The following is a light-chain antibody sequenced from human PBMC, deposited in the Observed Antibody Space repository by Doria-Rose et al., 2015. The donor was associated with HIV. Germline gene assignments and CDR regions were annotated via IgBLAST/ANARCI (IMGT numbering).Light chain of an antibody. CDR3: HQYGTSWT. V-gene: IGKV3-20*01. CDR1: QSFSSNY. Sequence: EIVMTQSPGTLSLSPGERATLSCRASQSFSSNYLDWYQQKPSQAPSLHNDDGSTRATRIPDRFSASGSGTDFTLTINRLEPEDFALYYCHQYGTSWTLGQGTKVEI. CDR2: DGS. J-gene: IGKJ1*01.